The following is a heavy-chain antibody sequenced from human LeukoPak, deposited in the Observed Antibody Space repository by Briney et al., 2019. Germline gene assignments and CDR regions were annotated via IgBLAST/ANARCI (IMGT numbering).Heavy chain of an antibody. CDR2: MNPNSGNT. J-gene: IGHJ4*02. CDR3: ARTRRGWEPRDYFDY. D-gene: IGHD1-26*01. CDR1: GYTFTSYD. V-gene: IGHV1-8*01. Sequence: ASVKVSCKVSGYTFTSYDINWVRQATGQGLEWMGWMNPNSGNTGYAQKFQGRVTMTRNTSISTAYMELSSLRSEDTAVYYCARTRRGWEPRDYFDYWGQGTLVTVSS.